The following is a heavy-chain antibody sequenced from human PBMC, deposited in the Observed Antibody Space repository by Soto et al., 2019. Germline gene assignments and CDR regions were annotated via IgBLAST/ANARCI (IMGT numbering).Heavy chain of an antibody. V-gene: IGHV4-4*02. CDR1: GDSITGNDW. CDR2: IHHSGAT. J-gene: IGHJ6*02. CDR3: ATQGFFRMGV. Sequence: QVQLQESGPGLVQPSGTLSLTCAVSGDSITGNDWWSWVRQPPGKGLEWIGEIHHSGATNYNPSLNSRVTISIDTSKNQISLKLNSVTAADTAMFYCATQGFFRMGVWGRGTTVTVSS.